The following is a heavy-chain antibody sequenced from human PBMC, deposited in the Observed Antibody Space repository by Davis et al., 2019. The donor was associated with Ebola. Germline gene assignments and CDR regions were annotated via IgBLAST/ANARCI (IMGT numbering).Heavy chain of an antibody. D-gene: IGHD2-15*01. CDR2: MNPNSGNT. Sequence: AASVKVSCKASGYTFTSYDINWVRQATGQGLEWMGWMNPNSGNTGYAQKFQGRVTMTRNTSISTAYMELSSLRSEDTAVYYCARDRIVVVVAATQAYYYYGMDVWGQGTTVTVSS. V-gene: IGHV1-8*01. CDR1: GYTFTSYD. J-gene: IGHJ6*02. CDR3: ARDRIVVVVAATQAYYYYGMDV.